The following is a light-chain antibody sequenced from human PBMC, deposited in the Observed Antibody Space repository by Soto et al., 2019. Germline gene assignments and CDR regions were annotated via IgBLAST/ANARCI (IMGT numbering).Light chain of an antibody. CDR2: GAF. CDR1: QSVAYTY. Sequence: EIVLTQSPGTLSLSPVERATLSCRASQSVAYTYLAWYQQKPGQAPRLLIHGAFSRATGIPDRFSGSGSGTDFTLTISNLQPEDFAVYFCQQYDNWPPWTFGQGTKLEI. V-gene: IGKV3-20*01. CDR3: QQYDNWPPWT. J-gene: IGKJ1*01.